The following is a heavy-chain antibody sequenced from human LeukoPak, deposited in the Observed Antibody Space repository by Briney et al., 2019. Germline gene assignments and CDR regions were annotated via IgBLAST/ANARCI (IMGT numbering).Heavy chain of an antibody. CDR1: GFTFSSYS. Sequence: GGSLRLSCAASGFTFSSYSMNWVRQVPGKGLEWVSSISSSSSYIYYADSVKGRFTISRDNAKNSLYLQMNSLRAEDTAVYYCARALGGYDSSGYPLTVLDYWGQGTLVTASS. J-gene: IGHJ4*02. V-gene: IGHV3-21*01. D-gene: IGHD3-22*01. CDR2: ISSSSSYI. CDR3: ARALGGYDSSGYPLTVLDY.